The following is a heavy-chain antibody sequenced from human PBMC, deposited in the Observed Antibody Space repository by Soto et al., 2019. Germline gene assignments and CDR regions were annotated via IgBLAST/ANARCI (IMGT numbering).Heavy chain of an antibody. Sequence: KPSETLSLTCTVSGGSISSGGYYWSWIRQHPGKGLEWIGYIYYSGSTYYNPSLKSRVTISVDTSKNQFSLKLSSVTAADTAVYYCARVGDFWSGYYPRRYYYYYYGMDVWGQGTTVTVSS. CDR3: ARVGDFWSGYYPRRYYYYYYGMDV. V-gene: IGHV4-31*03. J-gene: IGHJ6*02. CDR2: IYYSGST. D-gene: IGHD3-3*01. CDR1: GGSISSGGYY.